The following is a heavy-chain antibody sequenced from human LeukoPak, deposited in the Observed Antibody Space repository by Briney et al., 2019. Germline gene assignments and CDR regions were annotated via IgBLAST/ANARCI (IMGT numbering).Heavy chain of an antibody. Sequence: SETLSLTCTVSGGSISGYYWSWIRQPAGEGLEWIGHIYTSATTNYNPSLTNYNPSLKSRLTMSVDMSKNQFSLKLSSVTAADTAVYYCARVPSWQREDWFDPWGQGTLVTVSS. CDR3: ARVPSWQREDWFDP. D-gene: IGHD1-26*01. V-gene: IGHV4-4*07. CDR1: GGSISGYY. CDR2: IYTSATTNYNPSLT. J-gene: IGHJ5*02.